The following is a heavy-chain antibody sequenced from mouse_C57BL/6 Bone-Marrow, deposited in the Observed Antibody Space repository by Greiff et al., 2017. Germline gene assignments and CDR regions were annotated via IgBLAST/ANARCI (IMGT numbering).Heavy chain of an antibody. Sequence: VKLMESGPGLVAPSQSVSITCTVSGFSLTSYGVHWVRQPPGKGLEWLVVIWSDGSTTYNSALKSRLSISKDNSKSQVFLKMNSLQTDDTAMYYCARQIYDGYSAWFAYWGQGTLVTVSA. CDR1: GFSLTSYG. J-gene: IGHJ3*01. D-gene: IGHD2-3*01. CDR3: ARQIYDGYSAWFAY. CDR2: IWSDGST. V-gene: IGHV2-6-1*01.